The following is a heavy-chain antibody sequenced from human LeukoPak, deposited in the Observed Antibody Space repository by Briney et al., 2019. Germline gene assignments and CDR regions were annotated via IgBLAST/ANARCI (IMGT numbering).Heavy chain of an antibody. J-gene: IGHJ4*02. CDR1: GGSFSGYY. CDR3: ARAPRIAVAGKRSWPYYFDY. Sequence: SETLSLTCAVYGGSFSGYYWSWIRQPPVKGLEWIGEINHSGSTNYNPSLKSRVTISVDTSKNQFSLKLSSVTAADTAVYYCARAPRIAVAGKRSWPYYFDYWGQGTLVTVSS. CDR2: INHSGST. V-gene: IGHV4-34*01. D-gene: IGHD6-19*01.